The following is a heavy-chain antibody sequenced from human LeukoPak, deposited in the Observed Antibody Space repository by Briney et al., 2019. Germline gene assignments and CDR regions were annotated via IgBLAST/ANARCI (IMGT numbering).Heavy chain of an antibody. Sequence: ASVKVSCKASGGTFSSYAISWVRQAPGQGLEWMGWINTNTGNPTYAQGFTGRFVFSLDTSVSTAYLQISSLKAEDTAVYYCARGVAVGPVNAFDIWGQGTTVTVSS. D-gene: IGHD6-19*01. J-gene: IGHJ3*02. CDR2: INTNTGNP. CDR3: ARGVAVGPVNAFDI. V-gene: IGHV7-4-1*02. CDR1: GGTFSSYA.